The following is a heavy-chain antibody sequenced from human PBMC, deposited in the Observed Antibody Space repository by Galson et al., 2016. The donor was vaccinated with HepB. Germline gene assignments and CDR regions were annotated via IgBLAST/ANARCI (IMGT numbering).Heavy chain of an antibody. Sequence: SLRLSCAASGFTFDDFGMSWVRQAPGKGLEWVSGINWSGEITRYADSVKGRFTISRDNTRSSLFLQMNSLRAEDTALYHCVRVRSVGLQDAFDIWGQGTMVTVS. J-gene: IGHJ3*02. D-gene: IGHD5-24*01. CDR1: GFTFDDFG. CDR3: VRVRSVGLQDAFDI. V-gene: IGHV3-20*01. CDR2: INWSGEIT.